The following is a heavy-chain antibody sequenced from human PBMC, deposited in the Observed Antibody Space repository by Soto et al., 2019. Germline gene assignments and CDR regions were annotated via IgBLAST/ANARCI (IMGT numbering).Heavy chain of an antibody. J-gene: IGHJ3*02. CDR3: ANGGSYDAFDI. Sequence: QVQLVESGGGVVQPGRSLRLSCAASGFTFSSYGMHWVRQAPGKGLEWVAVISYDGSNKYYADSVKGRFTISRDNSKNTLYLQMNSLRAEDTAVYYCANGGSYDAFDIWGQGTMVTVSS. V-gene: IGHV3-30*18. D-gene: IGHD1-26*01. CDR2: ISYDGSNK. CDR1: GFTFSSYG.